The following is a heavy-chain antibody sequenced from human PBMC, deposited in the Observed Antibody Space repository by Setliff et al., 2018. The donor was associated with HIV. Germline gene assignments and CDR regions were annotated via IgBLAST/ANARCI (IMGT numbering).Heavy chain of an antibody. CDR3: ARLASGGWPLEVFDI. CDR1: GCTFTHYA. Sequence: GASVKVSCKASGCTFTHYAISWVRQAPGQGLEYLGWISAYNGNTNYAQKVQGRITMTTDASTSTVDMELRSLTSDDTAVYYCARLASGGWPLEVFDIWGQGTMVTVSS. CDR2: ISAYNGNT. J-gene: IGHJ3*02. V-gene: IGHV1-18*01. D-gene: IGHD2-15*01.